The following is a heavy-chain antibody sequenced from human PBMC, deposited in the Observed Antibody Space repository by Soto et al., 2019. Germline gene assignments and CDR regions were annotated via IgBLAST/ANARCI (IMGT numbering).Heavy chain of an antibody. CDR2: VNLGYGST. J-gene: IGHJ4*02. D-gene: IGHD2-2*01. Sequence: VQLVQSGAEVKKPGASVRVSCKASGYTFINYYIHWVRQAPGQGLEWMGAVNLGYGSTNYAQKFQGRLTMTRDTSTTPVYMEVSSLTSEDTAVYYCVRTESECRTSGCSYYFDSWGQGTLVTVSS. V-gene: IGHV1-46*03. CDR3: VRTESECRTSGCSYYFDS. CDR1: GYTFINYY.